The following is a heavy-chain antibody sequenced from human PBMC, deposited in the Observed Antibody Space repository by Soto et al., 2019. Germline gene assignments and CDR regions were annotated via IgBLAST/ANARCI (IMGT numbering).Heavy chain of an antibody. Sequence: EVHLLESGGGFLQPGASLRLSCAASGFSFSIFAMNWVRQAPGKGLEWVSTISSGGGTTLYADSVKARLTISRDNSKNTVSLKMNSVRAEDTAIYYCVRGYSYVWGQGTLVTVSS. CDR2: ISSGGGTT. J-gene: IGHJ4*02. V-gene: IGHV3-23*01. D-gene: IGHD5-18*01. CDR3: VRGYSYV. CDR1: GFSFSIFA.